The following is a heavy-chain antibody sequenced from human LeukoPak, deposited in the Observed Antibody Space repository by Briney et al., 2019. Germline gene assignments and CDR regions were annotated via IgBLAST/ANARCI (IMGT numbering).Heavy chain of an antibody. D-gene: IGHD5-18*01. V-gene: IGHV3-66*01. CDR1: GFIVSTNY. J-gene: IGHJ3*02. CDR3: ARRERLGYSYGRGTLDI. CDR2: IHSDGRT. Sequence: QPGGSLRLSCAASGFIVSTNYMSWVRQATGEGVEWVSLIHSDGRTYYADAEKGRFTISRDNYKNSLYLQMNSLRAEDTAVYYCARRERLGYSYGRGTLDIWGQGTMVTVSS.